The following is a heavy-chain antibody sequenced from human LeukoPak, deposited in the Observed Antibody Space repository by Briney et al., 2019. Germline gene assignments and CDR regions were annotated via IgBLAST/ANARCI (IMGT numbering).Heavy chain of an antibody. J-gene: IGHJ4*02. Sequence: GGSLRLSCAASGFTFSDYYMSWIRQAPGKGLEWVSYISSSGSTIYYADSVKGRFTIYRDNAKNSLYLQMNSLRAEDTAVYYCARDDSSGYYPHWGQGTLVTVSS. V-gene: IGHV3-11*01. CDR3: ARDDSSGYYPH. CDR1: GFTFSDYY. D-gene: IGHD3-22*01. CDR2: ISSSGSTI.